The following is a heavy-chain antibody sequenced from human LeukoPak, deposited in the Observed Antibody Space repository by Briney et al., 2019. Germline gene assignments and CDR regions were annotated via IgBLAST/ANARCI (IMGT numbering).Heavy chain of an antibody. CDR2: IIPIFGTA. V-gene: IGHV1-69*13. D-gene: IGHD5-12*01. Sequence: SVKVSCKASGGTFSSYDISWVRQAPGQGLEWMGGIIPIFGTANYAQKFQGRVTITADESTSTAYMELSSLRSDDTAVYYCARDSGYDSNWFASSGQGILVAASS. CDR3: ARDSGYDSNWFAS. J-gene: IGHJ5*01. CDR1: GGTFSSYD.